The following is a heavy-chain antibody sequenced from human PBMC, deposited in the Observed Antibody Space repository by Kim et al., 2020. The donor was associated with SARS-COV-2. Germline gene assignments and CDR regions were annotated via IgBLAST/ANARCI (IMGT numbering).Heavy chain of an antibody. Sequence: ASVKVSCKASGYTYISYDINWVRQATGQGLEWMGWMNPNSGNTGYAQKFQGRVAMTKNTSISTAYMELSSLRSEDTDVYYCVRALTWNYDTRPYYFDYWGQGTQVTVSS. V-gene: IGHV1-8*01. D-gene: IGHD1-7*01. CDR1: GYTYISYD. CDR2: MNPNSGNT. J-gene: IGHJ4*02. CDR3: VRALTWNYDTRPYYFDY.